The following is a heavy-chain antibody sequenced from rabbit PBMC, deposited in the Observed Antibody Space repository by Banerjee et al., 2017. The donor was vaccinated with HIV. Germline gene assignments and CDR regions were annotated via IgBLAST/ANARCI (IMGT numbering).Heavy chain of an antibody. CDR2: IYTGDGDT. CDR1: GIDFSSYG. V-gene: IGHV1S45*01. Sequence: ELVESGGGLVQPGESLKLSCKASGIDFSSYGISWVRQAPGKGLEWIACIYTGDGDTYYASWAKGRFTISKTSSTTVSLQMTSLTAADTATYFCARDYSGDTSLWGPGTLVTVS. CDR3: ARDYSGDTSL. J-gene: IGHJ4*01. D-gene: IGHD4-1*01.